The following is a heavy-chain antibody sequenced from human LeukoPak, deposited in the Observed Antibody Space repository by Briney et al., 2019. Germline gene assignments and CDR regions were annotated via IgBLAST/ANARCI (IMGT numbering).Heavy chain of an antibody. CDR2: IKQDGSEK. CDR3: ARWTREYYDSSGFYY. D-gene: IGHD3-22*01. J-gene: IGHJ4*02. CDR1: GFTFSSYS. V-gene: IGHV3-7*01. Sequence: GGSLRLSCAASGFTFSSYSMNWVRQAPGKGLEWVANIKQDGSEKYYVDSVKGRFTISRDNAKNSLYLQMNSLRAEDTAVYYCARWTREYYDSSGFYYWGQGTLVTVSS.